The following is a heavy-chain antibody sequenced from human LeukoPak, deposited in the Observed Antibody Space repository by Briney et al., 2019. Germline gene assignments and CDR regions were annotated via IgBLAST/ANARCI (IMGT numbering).Heavy chain of an antibody. J-gene: IGHJ4*02. CDR3: ASFQQLVEVLGY. Sequence: GGSLRLSCAASGFTFSSYEMNWVRQAPGKGLEWVSYISSSGSTIYYADSVKGRFTISRDNAKNSLYLQMNSLRAEDTAVYYCASFQQLVEVLGYWGQGTLVTVSS. CDR1: GFTFSSYE. V-gene: IGHV3-48*03. D-gene: IGHD6-13*01. CDR2: ISSSGSTI.